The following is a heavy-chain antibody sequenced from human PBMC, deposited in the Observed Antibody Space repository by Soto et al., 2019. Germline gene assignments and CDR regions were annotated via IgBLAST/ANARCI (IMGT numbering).Heavy chain of an antibody. D-gene: IGHD3-3*01. V-gene: IGHV3-23*01. J-gene: IGHJ6*02. CDR2: ISGSGGST. CDR3: ANAGFLGSGYYYGMDV. Sequence: HPGGSLRLSCAASGFTFSSYAMSWVRQAPGKGLEWVSAISGSGGSTYYADSVKGRFTISRDNSKNTLYLQMNSLRAEDTAVYYCANAGFLGSGYYYGMDVWGQGTTVTVSS. CDR1: GFTFSSYA.